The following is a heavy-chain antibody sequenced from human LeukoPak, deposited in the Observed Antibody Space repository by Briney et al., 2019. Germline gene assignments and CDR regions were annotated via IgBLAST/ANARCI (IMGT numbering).Heavy chain of an antibody. CDR2: IYYSGST. Sequence: SSETLSLTCTVSGGSISGYYWSWIRQPPGKELEWIGYIYYSGSTNYNPSLKSRVTISLDTSKNQFSLKLTSVTAADTAVYYCARGDGGYSHGYYFGYWGQGTLVTVSS. V-gene: IGHV4-59*13. D-gene: IGHD5-18*01. J-gene: IGHJ4*02. CDR1: GGSISGYY. CDR3: ARGDGGYSHGYYFGY.